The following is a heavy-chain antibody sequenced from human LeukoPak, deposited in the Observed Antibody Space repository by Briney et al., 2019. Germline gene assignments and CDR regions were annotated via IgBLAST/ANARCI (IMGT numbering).Heavy chain of an antibody. D-gene: IGHD6-13*01. CDR2: ISSNGGST. J-gene: IGHJ4*02. Sequence: GGSLRLSCAASGFAFSIYVMHWVRQAPGKGLEYVSAISSNGGSTYYANSVKGRFTISRDNSKNTLYLQMGSLRADDMAVYYCARTPYSSSWYSLGFDYWGQGTLVTVSS. CDR3: ARTPYSSSWYSLGFDY. V-gene: IGHV3-64*01. CDR1: GFAFSIYV.